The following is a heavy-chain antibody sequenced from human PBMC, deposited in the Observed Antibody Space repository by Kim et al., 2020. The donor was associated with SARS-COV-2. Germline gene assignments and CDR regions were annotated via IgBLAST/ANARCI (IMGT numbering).Heavy chain of an antibody. V-gene: IGHV1-69*01. CDR3: ARVGEGIAADY. Sequence: ANYAQKFQGRVTITADESTSTAYMELSSLRSEDTAVYYCARVGEGIAADYWGQGTLVTVSS. CDR2: A. D-gene: IGHD6-13*01. J-gene: IGHJ4*02.